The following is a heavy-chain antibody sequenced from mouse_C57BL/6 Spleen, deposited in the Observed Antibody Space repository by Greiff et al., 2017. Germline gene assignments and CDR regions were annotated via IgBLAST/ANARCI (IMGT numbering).Heavy chain of an antibody. V-gene: IGHV1-42*01. J-gene: IGHJ2*01. CDR2: INPSTGGT. Sequence: EVKLMESGPELVKPGASVKISCKASGYSFTGYYMNWVKQSPEKSLEWIGEINPSTGGTTYNQKFKAKATLTVDKSSSTAYMQLKSLTSEDFAVYYCASPLYYYGSSLGYWGQGTTLTVSS. CDR1: GYSFTGYY. D-gene: IGHD1-1*01. CDR3: ASPLYYYGSSLGY.